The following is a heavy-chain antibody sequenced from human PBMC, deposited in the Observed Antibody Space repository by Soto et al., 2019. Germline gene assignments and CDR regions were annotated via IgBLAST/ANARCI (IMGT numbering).Heavy chain of an antibody. CDR2: ISYDGSNK. J-gene: IGHJ6*02. CDR1: GFAFSSYA. Sequence: GGSLRLSCAASGFAFSSYAMHWVRQAPGKGLEWVAVISYDGSNKYYADSVKGRFTISRDNSKNTLYLQMNGLRAEDTAVYYCARGSDRLYYYYYGMDVWGQGTTVTVSS. V-gene: IGHV3-30-3*01. CDR3: ARGSDRLYYYYYGMDV. D-gene: IGHD3-22*01.